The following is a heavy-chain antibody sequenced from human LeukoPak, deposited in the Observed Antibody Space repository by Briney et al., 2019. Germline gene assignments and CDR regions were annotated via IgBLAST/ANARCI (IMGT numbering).Heavy chain of an antibody. V-gene: IGHV3-21*01. CDR2: IRMISSYI. CDR1: RFTFSSYS. D-gene: IGHD2-2*02. J-gene: IGHJ4*02. CDR3: AREPAAILVDYFDY. Sequence: GGSLSLFCAVSRFTFSSYSMHWVRQSPGEGLEWLSSIRMISSYIKYAASVKGRIPLSRDNAKNSLYLQMNSLRAKDTAVYYCAREPAAILVDYFDYWGQGTLVTGSS.